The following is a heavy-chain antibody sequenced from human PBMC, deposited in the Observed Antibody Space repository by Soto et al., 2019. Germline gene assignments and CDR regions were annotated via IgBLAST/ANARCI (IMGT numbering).Heavy chain of an antibody. Sequence: EVQLLESGGGLVQPGGSLRLSCTASGFTFNRHAMTWVRQDPGKGLEWVSGLSDSGGSIYYADSVKGRFTISRDNSMNTLYLQMNTLRAEDTAVYYCAKVSSAWYAGFFDLWGQGTLVTVSS. V-gene: IGHV3-23*01. CDR2: LSDSGGSI. CDR1: GFTFNRHA. CDR3: AKVSSAWYAGFFDL. D-gene: IGHD2-8*01. J-gene: IGHJ4*02.